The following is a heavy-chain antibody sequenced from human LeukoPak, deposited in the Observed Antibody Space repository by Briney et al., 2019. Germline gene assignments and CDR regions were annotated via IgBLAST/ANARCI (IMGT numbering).Heavy chain of an antibody. J-gene: IGHJ6*02. Sequence: GGSLRLSCAASGFTFSSYAMSWVRQAPGKGLEWVSAISGSGGSTYYADSVKGRFTISRDNSKNTLYLQMNSLRAEDTAVYYCATGSYCSSTSCYGDYYGMDVWGQGTTVTVSS. V-gene: IGHV3-23*01. D-gene: IGHD2-2*01. CDR3: ATGSYCSSTSCYGDYYGMDV. CDR2: ISGSGGST. CDR1: GFTFSSYA.